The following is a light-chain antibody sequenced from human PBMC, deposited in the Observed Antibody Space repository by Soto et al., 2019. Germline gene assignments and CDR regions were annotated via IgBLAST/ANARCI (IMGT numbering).Light chain of an antibody. J-gene: IGKJ1*01. CDR1: QSVGTS. V-gene: IGKV3-15*01. Sequence: EILMTQSPVILSASPGERATLSCRASQSVGTSLAWYQQKPGQAPRLLISGAATRATGIPARFSGRGSGTEFTLTVSSLQSEDFAVYYCQQYNNWPRTFGQGTKVDIK. CDR3: QQYNNWPRT. CDR2: GAA.